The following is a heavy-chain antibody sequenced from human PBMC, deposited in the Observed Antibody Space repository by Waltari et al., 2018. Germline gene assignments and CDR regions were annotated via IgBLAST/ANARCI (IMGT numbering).Heavy chain of an antibody. CDR3: ARRSEGAGGEFRYYYYMDV. D-gene: IGHD1-26*01. J-gene: IGHJ6*03. CDR1: GGSISSSSYY. Sequence: QLQLQESGPGLVKPSETLSLTCTVSGGSISSSSYYWGWIRQPPGKGPEWIGSIYYSGSTYYNPSLKSRVTISVDTSKNQFSLKLSSVTAADTAVYYCARRSEGAGGEFRYYYYMDVWGKGTTVTVSS. CDR2: IYYSGST. V-gene: IGHV4-39*01.